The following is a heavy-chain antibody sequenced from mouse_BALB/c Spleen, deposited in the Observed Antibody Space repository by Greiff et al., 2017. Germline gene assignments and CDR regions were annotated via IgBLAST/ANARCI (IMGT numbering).Heavy chain of an antibody. J-gene: IGHJ2*01. CDR3: ARDTTADY. D-gene: IGHD1-2*01. CDR1: GFTFTDYY. V-gene: IGHV7-3*02. CDR2: IRNKANGYTT. Sequence: EVKVVESGGGLVQPGGSLRLSCATSGFTFTDYYMSWVRQPPGKALEWLGFIRNKANGYTTEYSASVKGRFTISRDNSQSILYLQMNTLRAEDSATYYCARDTTADYWGQGTTLTVSS.